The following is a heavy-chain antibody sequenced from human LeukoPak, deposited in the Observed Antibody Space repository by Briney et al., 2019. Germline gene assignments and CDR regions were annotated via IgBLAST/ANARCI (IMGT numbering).Heavy chain of an antibody. V-gene: IGHV1-2*06. D-gene: IGHD4/OR15-4a*01. CDR3: ARGHDYGFEY. Sequence: ASVKVSCKASGYTFTAYKMHWVRQAPGQGLEWMGRIIGYNGATDYAQKFQGRVTFIRDTSISTAYMDLTNPRSDDTAVYYCARGHDYGFEYWGQGALVTVPS. J-gene: IGHJ4*02. CDR1: GYTFTAYK. CDR2: IIGYNGAT.